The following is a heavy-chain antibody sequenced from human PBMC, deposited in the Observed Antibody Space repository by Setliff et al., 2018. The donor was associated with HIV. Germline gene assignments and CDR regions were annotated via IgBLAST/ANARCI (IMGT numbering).Heavy chain of an antibody. D-gene: IGHD3-9*01. CDR1: GGSVSSSRFY. Sequence: PSETLSLTCSVSGGSVSSSRFYWGWIRQPPGKGLEWIGRLYNTGSTYYNPSLKRRVTILVDTPKNQFSLKLTSVTAADTAVYFCVRDPIHYMDVWGKGTTVTVS. V-gene: IGHV4-39*07. J-gene: IGHJ6*03. CDR2: LYNTGST. CDR3: VRDPIHYMDV.